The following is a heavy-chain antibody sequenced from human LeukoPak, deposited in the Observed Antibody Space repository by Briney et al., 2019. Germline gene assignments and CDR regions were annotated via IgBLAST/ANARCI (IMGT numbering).Heavy chain of an antibody. CDR1: AFIFSGHW. CDR2: ISGSGDNT. D-gene: IGHD3-22*01. Sequence: GGSLRLSCEGSAFIFSGHWMNWARQAPGKGLEWVSAISGSGDNTYYADSVKGRFTISRDNSKNTLYLQMNSLRAEDTAVYYCAKEGMIVVLITAYFQHWGQGILVTVSS. J-gene: IGHJ1*01. V-gene: IGHV3-23*01. CDR3: AKEGMIVVLITAYFQH.